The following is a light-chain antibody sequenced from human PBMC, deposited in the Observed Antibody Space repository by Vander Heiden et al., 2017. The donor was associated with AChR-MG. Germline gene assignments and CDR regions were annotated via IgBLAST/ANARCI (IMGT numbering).Light chain of an antibody. CDR1: QSVLYSSNNKNY. V-gene: IGKV4-1*01. CDR3: QQDESTPPLT. Sequence: DIVMTQSPDSLAVSLGERATINCKSSQSVLYSSNNKNYLAWYQQKPGQPPKLLFYWASTRESGVPDRFSGSGSGTDFTLTISSRQAEDVAVYYCQQDESTPPLTFGGGTKVEIK. J-gene: IGKJ4*01. CDR2: WAS.